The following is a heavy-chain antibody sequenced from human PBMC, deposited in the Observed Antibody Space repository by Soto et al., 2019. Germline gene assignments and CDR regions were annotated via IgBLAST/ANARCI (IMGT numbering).Heavy chain of an antibody. D-gene: IGHD3-10*01. J-gene: IGHJ4*02. CDR3: ARYPGGADY. Sequence: SETLSLTCTVSGGSISSYYWSWIRQPPGRGLEWIGYIYYSGSTNYNPSLKSRVTISVDTSKNQFSLQLSSVTAADTAVYYCARYPGGADYWGQGTLVTVSS. CDR2: IYYSGST. CDR1: GGSISSYY. V-gene: IGHV4-59*01.